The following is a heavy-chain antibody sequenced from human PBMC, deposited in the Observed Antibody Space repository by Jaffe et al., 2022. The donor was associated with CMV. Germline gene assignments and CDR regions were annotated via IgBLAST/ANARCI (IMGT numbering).Heavy chain of an antibody. CDR2: IKQDGSEK. J-gene: IGHJ3*02. Sequence: EVQLVESGGGLVQPGGSLRLSCAASGFTFSSYWMSWVRQAPGKGLEWVANIKQDGSEKYYVDSVKGRFTISRDNAKNSLYLQMNSLRAEDTAVYYCARVSGYSYVFDAFDIWGQGTMVTVSS. CDR1: GFTFSSYW. D-gene: IGHD5-18*01. V-gene: IGHV3-7*01. CDR3: ARVSGYSYVFDAFDI.